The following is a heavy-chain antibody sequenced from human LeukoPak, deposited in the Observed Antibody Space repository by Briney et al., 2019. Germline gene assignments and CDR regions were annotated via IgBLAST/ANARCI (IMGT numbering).Heavy chain of an antibody. J-gene: IGHJ4*02. CDR1: GYIFTSFY. Sequence: GASMKVSCKAYGYIFTSFYIHWVRQAPGQGLEWMGIINPSGGYTNSAQKFQGRVTMTRDTSTSTVYMELSSLRSEDTAVYYCARGYYYDSSGNLDYWGQGTLVTVSS. CDR3: ARGYYYDSSGNLDY. D-gene: IGHD3-22*01. V-gene: IGHV1-46*01. CDR2: INPSGGYT.